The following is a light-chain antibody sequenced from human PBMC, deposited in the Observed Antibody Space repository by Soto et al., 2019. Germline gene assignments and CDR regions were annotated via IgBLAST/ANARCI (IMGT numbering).Light chain of an antibody. Sequence: DIPMTQSPSSVSASVGDRVTISCRASQGISSWLAWYQQKPGKAPRLLIYSASTLYSGVPSRFSGSGSGTDFTLTISSLQPEDSATYFCQQANSFPLTFGPGTKVDIK. V-gene: IGKV1-12*01. J-gene: IGKJ3*01. CDR3: QQANSFPLT. CDR2: SAS. CDR1: QGISSW.